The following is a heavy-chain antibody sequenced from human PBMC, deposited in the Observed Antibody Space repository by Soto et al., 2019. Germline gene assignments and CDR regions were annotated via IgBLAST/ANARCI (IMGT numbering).Heavy chain of an antibody. CDR1: GFAFSDPY. CDR2: ISSSGSTI. J-gene: IGHJ4*02. CDR3: ARGGASVTTPFAY. D-gene: IGHD4-17*01. V-gene: IGHV3-11*01. Sequence: QVQLVESGGGLVKPGGSLRLSCAASGFAFSDPYMSWIRQAPGKGLEWISYISSSGSTIYYADSVKGRFTISTDNAKKSLYLQMASLTADDTAVYYCARGGASVTTPFAYWGQGTQVTVSS.